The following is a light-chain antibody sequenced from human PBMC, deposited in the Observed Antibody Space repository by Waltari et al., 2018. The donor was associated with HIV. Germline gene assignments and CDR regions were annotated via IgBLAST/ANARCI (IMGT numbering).Light chain of an antibody. Sequence: QSALTQPASVSGSPGQSITISCTGTSSDVGSYNLVSWYQQHPGKAPKLMIYEVNKRPSGVSNRFSGPKSGNTASLTISGLQAEDEADYYCCSYAGSPYVFGTGTKV. CDR3: CSYAGSPYV. J-gene: IGLJ1*01. CDR1: SSDVGSYNL. CDR2: EVN. V-gene: IGLV2-23*02.